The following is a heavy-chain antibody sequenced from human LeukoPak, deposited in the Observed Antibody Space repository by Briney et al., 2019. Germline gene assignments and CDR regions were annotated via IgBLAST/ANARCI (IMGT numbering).Heavy chain of an antibody. CDR2: IKQDGSEK. D-gene: IGHD6-13*01. J-gene: IGHJ4*02. Sequence: GESLRLSCAASGFTFSSYAMSWVRQAPGKGLEWVANIKQDGSEKYYVDSVKGRFTISRDNAKNSLYLQMNSLRAEDTAVYYCARESYSSSWNDYWGQGTLVTVSS. V-gene: IGHV3-7*01. CDR3: ARESYSSSWNDY. CDR1: GFTFSSYA.